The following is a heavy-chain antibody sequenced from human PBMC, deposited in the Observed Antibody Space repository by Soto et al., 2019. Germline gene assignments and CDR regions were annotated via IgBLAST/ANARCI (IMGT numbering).Heavy chain of an antibody. CDR1: GYSFTSYW. V-gene: IGHV5-10-1*03. Sequence: EVQLVQSGAEVKKPGESLRISCKGSGYSFTSYWISWVRQMPGKGLEWMGRIDPSDCYTNYSPSFQGHVTISADKSISTAYLQWSSLKASDTAMYYCARHSRGLHYSDSSGYFDYWGQGTLVTVSS. J-gene: IGHJ4*02. CDR2: IDPSDCYT. D-gene: IGHD3-22*01. CDR3: ARHSRGLHYSDSSGYFDY.